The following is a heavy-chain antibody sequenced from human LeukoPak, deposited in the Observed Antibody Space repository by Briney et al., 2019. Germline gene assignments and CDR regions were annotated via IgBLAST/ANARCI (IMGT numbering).Heavy chain of an antibody. D-gene: IGHD1-14*01. CDR1: GYTFTSYG. J-gene: IGHJ3*02. V-gene: IGHV1-18*01. Sequence: GASVKVSCKASGYTFTSYGISWVRQAPGQGLEWMGWISAYNGNTNYAQKLQGRVTITADESTSTAYMELSSLRSEDTAVYYCATHTRNGSPRAFDIWGQGTMVTVSS. CDR2: ISAYNGNT. CDR3: ATHTRNGSPRAFDI.